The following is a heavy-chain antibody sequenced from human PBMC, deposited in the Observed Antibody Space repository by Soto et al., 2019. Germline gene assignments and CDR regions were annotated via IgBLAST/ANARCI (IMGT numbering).Heavy chain of an antibody. D-gene: IGHD3-3*01. CDR1: GGTFSSYA. J-gene: IGHJ4*02. CDR2: IIPIFGTA. CDR3: RVMITIFGVVISPTFDY. V-gene: IGHV1-69*13. Sequence: SVKVSCKASGGTFSSYAISWVRQAPGQGLEWMGGIIPIFGTANYAQKFQGRVTITADESTSTAYMELSSLRSEDTAVYYCRVMITIFGVVISPTFDYWGQGTLVTVSS.